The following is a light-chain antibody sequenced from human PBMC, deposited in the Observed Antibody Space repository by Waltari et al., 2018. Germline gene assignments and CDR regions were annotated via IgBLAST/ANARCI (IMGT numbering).Light chain of an antibody. J-gene: IGLJ3*02. Sequence: SYVLTQPPSVSVAPGKTARITCGGNNLGRKSVHWYQQKAGQAPVLVIHYDSGRPTGIPERFSGSTSGETATLSISRVEAGDEADYFCQVWDYIQGVFGGGTKLTVL. CDR1: NLGRKS. CDR3: QVWDYIQGV. V-gene: IGLV3-21*04. CDR2: YDS.